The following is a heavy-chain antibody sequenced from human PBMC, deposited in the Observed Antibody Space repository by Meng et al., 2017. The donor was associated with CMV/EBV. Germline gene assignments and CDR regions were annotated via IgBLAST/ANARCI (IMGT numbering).Heavy chain of an antibody. J-gene: IGHJ4*02. CDR2: MNPNSGHT. D-gene: IGHD6-19*01. CDR3: ARAIAVAGTPTFDY. CDR1: GYTFTSYN. V-gene: IGHV1-8*01. Sequence: ASVKVSCKASGYTFTSYNINWVRQATGQGLEWMGWMNPNSGHTDYAQKFQGRVTMTRDTSISTAYMELSSLRSEDTAVYYCARAIAVAGTPTFDYWGQGSLVTVSS.